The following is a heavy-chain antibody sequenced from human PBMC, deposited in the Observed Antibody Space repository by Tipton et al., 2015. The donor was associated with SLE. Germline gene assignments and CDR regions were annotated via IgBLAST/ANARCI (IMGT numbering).Heavy chain of an antibody. CDR3: AITRRWSGGSPWDY. CDR2: IYHSGST. Sequence: PGLVKPSETLSLTCAVSGGSFTMYYWSWIRQSPGKGLEWIGSIYHSGSTYYNPSLKSRVTISVDTSKNQFSLKLSSVTAADTAVYYCAITRRWSGGSPWDYWGQGTLVTVSS. CDR1: GGSFTMYY. J-gene: IGHJ4*02. D-gene: IGHD2-15*01. V-gene: IGHV4-38-2*01.